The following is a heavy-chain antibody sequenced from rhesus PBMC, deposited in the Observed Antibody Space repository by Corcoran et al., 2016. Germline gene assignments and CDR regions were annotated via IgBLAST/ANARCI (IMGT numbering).Heavy chain of an antibody. CDR1: GFSLSTSGMG. J-gene: IGHJ5-1*01. Sequence: QVTLKESGPALVKPTQTLTLTCTFSGFSLSTSGMGVGWIRQPSRKTLELLAHIYWDDDKRYSTSLKSRLTISKDTSKNHVVLTMTNMDPMDTATYYCARRPILTDSRFDVWGPGVLVTVSS. CDR3: ARRPILTDSRFDV. CDR2: IYWDDDK. D-gene: IGHD2-39*01. V-gene: IGHV2-174*02.